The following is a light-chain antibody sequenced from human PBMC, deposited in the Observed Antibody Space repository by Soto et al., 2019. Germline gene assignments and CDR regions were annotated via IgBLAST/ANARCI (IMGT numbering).Light chain of an antibody. CDR2: KAS. Sequence: IQMTQSPSTLSASVGDRVSITCRASKTIFSWLAWYQQKPGRAPKLLIYKASSLESGVPSRYSGSGSGTKFYRTISGLQHDDFAAYYCQQYNSYPYSFGQGTKLEIK. CDR1: KTIFSW. CDR3: QQYNSYPYS. V-gene: IGKV1-5*03. J-gene: IGKJ2*03.